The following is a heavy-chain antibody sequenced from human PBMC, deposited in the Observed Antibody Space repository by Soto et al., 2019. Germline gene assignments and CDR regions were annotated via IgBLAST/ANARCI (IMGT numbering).Heavy chain of an antibody. V-gene: IGHV1-18*01. Sequence: ASVKVSCKASGYTFTSYGISWVRQAPGQGLEWMGWISAYNGNTNYAQKLQGRVTMTTDTSTSTAYMELRSLTSDDTAVYYRARVIPGAEAWFDPWGQGTLVTVSS. CDR3: ARVIPGAEAWFDP. CDR1: GYTFTSYG. J-gene: IGHJ5*02. D-gene: IGHD2-2*01. CDR2: ISAYNGNT.